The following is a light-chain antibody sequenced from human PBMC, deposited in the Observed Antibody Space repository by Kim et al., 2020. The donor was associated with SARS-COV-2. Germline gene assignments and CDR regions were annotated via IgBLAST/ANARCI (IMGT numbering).Light chain of an antibody. CDR3: ATWDDTLSGRV. Sequence: VLTQPPSVSATPGQRVTISCSGSSSNIGFSPVSWYQHLPGTATKLLIYGNDQRPSGVPDRFSGSKSGTSASLAISGLQSRDEGDYYCATWDDTLSGRVFGGGTQLTVL. J-gene: IGLJ3*02. CDR1: SSNIGFSP. CDR2: GND. V-gene: IGLV1-44*01.